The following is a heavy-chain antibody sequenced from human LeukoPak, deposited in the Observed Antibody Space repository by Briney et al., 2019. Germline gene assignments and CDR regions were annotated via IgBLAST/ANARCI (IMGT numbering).Heavy chain of an antibody. CDR3: AKDRRYCSSTSCYRLGRYYYGMDV. Sequence: GGSPRLSCAASGFTFSSYGMHWVRQAPGKGLEWVAVISYDGSNKYYADSVKGRFTISRDNSKNTLYLQMNSLRAEDTAVYYCAKDRRYCSSTSCYRLGRYYYGMDVWGQGTTVTVSS. J-gene: IGHJ6*02. D-gene: IGHD2-2*01. CDR2: ISYDGSNK. V-gene: IGHV3-30*18. CDR1: GFTFSSYG.